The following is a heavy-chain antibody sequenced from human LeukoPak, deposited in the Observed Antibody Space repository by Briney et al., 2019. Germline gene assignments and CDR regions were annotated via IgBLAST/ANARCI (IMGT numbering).Heavy chain of an antibody. CDR1: GYTFTNYA. D-gene: IGHD3-10*01. CDR2: ISAYNGNT. V-gene: IGHV1-18*01. J-gene: IGHJ3*02. CDR3: ARGGSRSRRGDDAFDI. Sequence: ASVTVSCTASGYTFTNYAMNWVRQAPGQGLEWMGWISAYNGNTELAQKFQGRVTLATDASTSTAYVELRSLTSDDTAVYFCARGGSRSRRGDDAFDIWGQGTMVTVSS.